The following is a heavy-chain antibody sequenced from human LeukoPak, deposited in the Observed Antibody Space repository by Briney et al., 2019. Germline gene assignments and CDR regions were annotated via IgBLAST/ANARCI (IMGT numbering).Heavy chain of an antibody. CDR2: IYPGVSDT. CDR1: GYSFTSYW. D-gene: IGHD6-13*01. V-gene: IGHV5-51*01. CDR3: ARQYSSSWYWFDP. J-gene: IGHJ5*02. Sequence: GESLKISCKGSGYSFTSYWIGWVRQMPGKGLEGMGIIYPGVSDTRYSPSFQGQVTISAEKSISTAYLQWSSLKASDTAMYYCARQYSSSWYWFDPWGQGTLVTVSS.